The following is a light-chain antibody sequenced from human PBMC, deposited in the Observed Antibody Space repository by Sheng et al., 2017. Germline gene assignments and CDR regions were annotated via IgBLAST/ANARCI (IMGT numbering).Light chain of an antibody. V-gene: IGLV3-1*01. CDR2: QDN. CDR3: QAWDSSTDV. Sequence: SYELTQPPSVSVSPGQTASITCSGDKLGNKYASWYQQKPGQSPLLVIYQDNKRPSGIPERFSGSNSGNTATLTISGTQAMDEADYYCQAWDSSTDVFGGGTKLTVL. CDR1: KLGNKY. J-gene: IGLJ3*02.